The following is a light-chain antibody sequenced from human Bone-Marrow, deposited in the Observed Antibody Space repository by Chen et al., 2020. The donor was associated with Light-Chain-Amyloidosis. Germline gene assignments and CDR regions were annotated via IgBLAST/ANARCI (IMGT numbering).Light chain of an antibody. CDR1: QTISSNY. V-gene: IGKV3-20*01. J-gene: IGKJ4*01. CDR3: QQYGTSPLT. CDR2: GSS. Sequence: EIVLTQSPGTLSLSPGEGANLSCRASQTISSNYLTWYQQKFGQAPRLLIYGSSSRATGIPDRFTGSGCGTDFTITINRLEPEDFAMYYCQQYGTSPLTFGGGTKVEIK.